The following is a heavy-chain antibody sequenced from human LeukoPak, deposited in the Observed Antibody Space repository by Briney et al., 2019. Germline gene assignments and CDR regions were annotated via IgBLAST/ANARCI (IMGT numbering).Heavy chain of an antibody. D-gene: IGHD3-10*01. V-gene: IGHV4-30-4*01. J-gene: IGHJ5*02. CDR1: GGSFSGYY. CDR3: ARGLGVRGVTNWFDP. Sequence: PSETLSLTCAVYGGSFSGYYWSWIRHPPGKGLEWIGYIYYSGSTYYNPSLKSRVTISVDTSKNQFSLKLSSVTAADTAVYYCARGLGVRGVTNWFDPWGQGTLVTVSS. CDR2: IYYSGST.